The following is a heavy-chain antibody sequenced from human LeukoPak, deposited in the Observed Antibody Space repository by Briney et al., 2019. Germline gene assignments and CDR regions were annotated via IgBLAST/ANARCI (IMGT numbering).Heavy chain of an antibody. J-gene: IGHJ3*02. CDR2: IYSGGST. Sequence: PGGSLRLSCAASGFTVSSNYMSWVRQAPGKGLEWVSVIYSGGSTYYADSVKGRFTISRDNSKNTLYLQMNSLRAEDTAVYYCAADGITMVRGVLADALDIWGQGTMVTVSS. CDR1: GFTVSSNY. CDR3: AADGITMVRGVLADALDI. V-gene: IGHV3-66*01. D-gene: IGHD3-10*01.